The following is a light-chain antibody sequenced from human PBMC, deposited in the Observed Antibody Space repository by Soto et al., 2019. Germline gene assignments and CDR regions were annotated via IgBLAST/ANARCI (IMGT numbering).Light chain of an antibody. V-gene: IGLV2-14*01. CDR3: RSYTKVNTLVV. J-gene: IGLJ2*01. CDR2: EVS. Sequence: QSALTQPASVSGSPGQSITISCSGTSRDVGRYDYVSWYQQHPGKAPRLIIYEVSNRPSGISNRFSGSKSGNTATLTISGLQAEDEAEYFCRSYTKVNTLVVFGGGTKLTVL. CDR1: SRDVGRYDY.